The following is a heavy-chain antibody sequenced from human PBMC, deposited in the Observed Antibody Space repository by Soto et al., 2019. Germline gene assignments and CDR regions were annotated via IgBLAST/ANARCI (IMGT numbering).Heavy chain of an antibody. Sequence: QITLKESGPTLVKPTQTLTLTCTFSGFSLTTRGVGVGWIRQPPGKALECLALIYWDDDKRYSPSLQSRLSTTKHPSKNQVVLTMTNVDPVDTATYYCAHIPNYYQYDWFDPWGQGTLVSVSS. V-gene: IGHV2-5*02. J-gene: IGHJ5*02. D-gene: IGHD3-16*01. CDR2: IYWDDDK. CDR1: GFSLTTRGVG. CDR3: AHIPNYYQYDWFDP.